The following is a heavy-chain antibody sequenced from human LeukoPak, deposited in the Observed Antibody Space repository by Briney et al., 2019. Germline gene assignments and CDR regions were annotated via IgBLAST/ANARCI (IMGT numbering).Heavy chain of an antibody. CDR1: GGSFSGYY. CDR3: ARGSDYDSSGYPFDY. CDR2: INHSGST. Sequence: PSETLSLTCAVYGGSFSGYYWSWIRQPPGKGLEWIGEINHSGSTNYNPSLKSRATISVDTSKNQFSLKLSSVTAADAAVYYCARGSDYDSSGYPFDYWGQGTLVTVSS. V-gene: IGHV4-34*01. D-gene: IGHD3-22*01. J-gene: IGHJ4*02.